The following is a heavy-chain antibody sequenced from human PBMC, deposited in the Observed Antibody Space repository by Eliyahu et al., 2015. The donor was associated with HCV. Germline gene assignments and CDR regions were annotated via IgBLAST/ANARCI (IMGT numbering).Heavy chain of an antibody. D-gene: IGHD3-22*01. CDR2: IYRSGST. CDR1: GGSIISSNW. V-gene: IGHV4-4*02. J-gene: IGHJ4*02. CDR3: ASDDNDSSGFPY. Sequence: QVQLQESGPGLVEPSGTLSLTCDVSGGSIISSNWWNWVRQSPGKGLEWIGEIYRSGSTNYNPSPGSRVTISIDKSRSQFSLKLTSVTAADTAVYYCASDDNDSSGFPYWGQGTLVTVSS.